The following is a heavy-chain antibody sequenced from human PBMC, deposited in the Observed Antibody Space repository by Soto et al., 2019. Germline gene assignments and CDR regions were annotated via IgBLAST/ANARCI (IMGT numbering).Heavy chain of an antibody. J-gene: IGHJ5*02. CDR1: GGTFSSYT. CDR3: ARDHGSSLEDWFDP. CDR2: IIPILGIA. V-gene: IGHV1-69*04. Sequence: ASVKVSCKASGGTFSSYTISWVRQAPGQGLEWMGRIIPILGIANYAQKFQGRVTITADKSTSTAYMELSSLRSEDTAVYYCARDHGSSLEDWFDPWGQGTLVTVSS. D-gene: IGHD6-13*01.